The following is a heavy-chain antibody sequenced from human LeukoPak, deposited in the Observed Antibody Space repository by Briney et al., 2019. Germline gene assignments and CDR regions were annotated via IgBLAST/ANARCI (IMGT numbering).Heavy chain of an antibody. CDR3: ARYMTAVTTSWFDP. CDR2: IYYSGGT. Sequence: SETLSLTCTVSGGSISSGGYYWSWIRQHPGKGLEWIGYIYYSGGTYYNPSLKSRVTISVDTSKNQFSLKLSSVTAADTAVYYCARYMTAVTTSWFDPWGQGTLVSVSS. CDR1: GGSISSGGYY. D-gene: IGHD4-11*01. J-gene: IGHJ5*02. V-gene: IGHV4-31*03.